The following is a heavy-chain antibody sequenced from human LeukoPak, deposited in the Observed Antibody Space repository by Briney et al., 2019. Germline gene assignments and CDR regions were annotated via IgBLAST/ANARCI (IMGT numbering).Heavy chain of an antibody. J-gene: IGHJ4*02. Sequence: SQTLSLTCTVSGGSISSGGYYWSWIRQHPGKGLEWIGYIYYSGSTYYNPSLKSRVTISVDTSKNQFSLKLSSVTAADTAVYYCARGEDYDFWSGYYGGYYFDYWGQGTLATVSS. CDR2: IYYSGST. D-gene: IGHD3-3*01. V-gene: IGHV4-31*03. CDR3: ARGEDYDFWSGYYGGYYFDY. CDR1: GGSISSGGYY.